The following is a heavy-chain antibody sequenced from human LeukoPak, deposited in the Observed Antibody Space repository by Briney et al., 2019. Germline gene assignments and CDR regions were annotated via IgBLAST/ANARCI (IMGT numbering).Heavy chain of an antibody. CDR2: ISGSGGST. CDR1: GFTFSSYA. D-gene: IGHD3-22*01. V-gene: IGHV3-23*01. Sequence: GGSLRLSCAASGFTFSSYAMSWVRQAPGKGLEWVSAISGSGGSTYYADSVKGRFTISRDNSKNTLYLQMNSLRAEDTAVYYCTKDRIANYYDSSGLFYSLFDPWGQGTLVTVSS. CDR3: TKDRIANYYDSSGLFYSLFDP. J-gene: IGHJ5*02.